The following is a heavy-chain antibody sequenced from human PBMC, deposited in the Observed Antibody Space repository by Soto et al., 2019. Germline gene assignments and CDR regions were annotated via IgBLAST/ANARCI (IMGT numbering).Heavy chain of an antibody. CDR3: ARDFFGYSGYEHFDY. Sequence: WGSLRLSCAASGFTFSDYYMSWIRQAPGKGLEWVSYISSSSSYTNYADSVKGRFTISRDNAKNSLYLQMNSLRAEDTAVYYCARDFFGYSGYEHFDYWGQGTLVTVSS. CDR2: ISSSSSYT. J-gene: IGHJ4*02. D-gene: IGHD5-12*01. V-gene: IGHV3-11*05. CDR1: GFTFSDYY.